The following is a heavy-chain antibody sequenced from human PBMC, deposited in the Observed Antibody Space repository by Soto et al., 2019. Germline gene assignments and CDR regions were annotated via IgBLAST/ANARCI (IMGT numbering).Heavy chain of an antibody. J-gene: IGHJ5*02. CDR1: GDSVSSAINY. D-gene: IGHD2-15*01. CDR2: VHYTGST. CDR3: VRSFRGWT. Sequence: QVQLQESGPGLVKPSETLSLTCTVSGDSVSSAINYWSWIRQPPGKGLEWIGYVHYTGSTVYNPSLKSRVTISLDTPKNQFSLKLSSVPAADTAVYYCVRSFRGWTWGQGILVTVSS. V-gene: IGHV4-61*01.